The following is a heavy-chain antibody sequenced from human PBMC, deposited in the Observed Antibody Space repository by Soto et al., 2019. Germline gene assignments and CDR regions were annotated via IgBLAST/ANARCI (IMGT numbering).Heavy chain of an antibody. Sequence: SETLSLTCTVSGGSISSSSYYWGWIRQPPGKGLEWIGSIYYSGSTYYNPSLKSRVTISVDTSKNQFSLKLSSVTAADTAVYYCARRDSSPHSRYWGQGTLVTVSS. CDR2: IYYSGST. V-gene: IGHV4-39*01. CDR3: ARRDSSPHSRY. D-gene: IGHD2-15*01. CDR1: GGSISSSSYY. J-gene: IGHJ4*02.